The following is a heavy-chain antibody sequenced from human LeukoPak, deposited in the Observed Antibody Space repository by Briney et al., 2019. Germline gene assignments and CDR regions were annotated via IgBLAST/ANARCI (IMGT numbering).Heavy chain of an antibody. CDR1: GYTFTSYD. CDR2: MNPNSGNT. J-gene: IGHJ4*02. Sequence: ASVKVSCKASGYTFTSYDINWVRQATGQGLEWMGWMNPNSGNTGYAQKFQGRVTMTRDTSTSTVYMELSSLRSEDTAVYYCAKNPSIAAAGYFDYWGQGTLVTVSS. CDR3: AKNPSIAAAGYFDY. V-gene: IGHV1-8*02. D-gene: IGHD6-13*01.